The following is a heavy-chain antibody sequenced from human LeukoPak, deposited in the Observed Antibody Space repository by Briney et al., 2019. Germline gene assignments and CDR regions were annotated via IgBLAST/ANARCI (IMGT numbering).Heavy chain of an antibody. CDR1: GGSISSGDYY. Sequence: SETLSLTCTVSGGSISSGDYYWSWIRQPPGKGLEWIGSIYYSGSTYYNPSLKSRVTISVDTSKNQFSLKLSSVTAADTAVYYCARGKLLWFGELPNWFDPWGQGTLVTVSS. V-gene: IGHV4-39*07. CDR2: IYYSGST. J-gene: IGHJ5*02. CDR3: ARGKLLWFGELPNWFDP. D-gene: IGHD3-10*01.